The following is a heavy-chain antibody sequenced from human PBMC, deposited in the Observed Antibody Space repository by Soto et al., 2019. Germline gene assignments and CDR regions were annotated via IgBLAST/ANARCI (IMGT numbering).Heavy chain of an antibody. Sequence: SVKVSCKASGGTFSSYAISWVRQAPGQGLEWMGGIIPIFGTANYAQKFQGRVTITADESTSTAYMELSSLRSEDTAVYYCARDLRDDILNGYYIFDYWGQGTLVNAPQ. CDR1: GGTFSSYA. CDR2: IIPIFGTA. J-gene: IGHJ4*02. D-gene: IGHD3-9*01. CDR3: ARDLRDDILNGYYIFDY. V-gene: IGHV1-69*13.